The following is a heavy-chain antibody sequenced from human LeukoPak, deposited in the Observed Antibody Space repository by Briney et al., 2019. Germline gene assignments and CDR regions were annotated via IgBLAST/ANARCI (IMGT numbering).Heavy chain of an antibody. D-gene: IGHD5-18*01. Sequence: ASVKVSCKASGYTFTSYYMHWVRQAPGQGLEWMGIINPSGGSTSYAQKFQGRVTMTRDMSTSTVYMELSSLRSEDTAVYYCARDLASYGFSYYYYYMDVWGKGTTVTDSS. CDR3: ARDLASYGFSYYYYYMDV. V-gene: IGHV1-46*01. J-gene: IGHJ6*03. CDR2: INPSGGST. CDR1: GYTFTSYY.